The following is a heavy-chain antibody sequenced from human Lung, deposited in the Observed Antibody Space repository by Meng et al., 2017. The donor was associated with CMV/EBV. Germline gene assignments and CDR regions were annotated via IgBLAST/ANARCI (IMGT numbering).Heavy chain of an antibody. D-gene: IGHD2-2*01. CDR1: GFTFSTYR. Sequence: GESLKISCAASGFTFSTYRMNWVRQAPGKGLEWVSSISSSSSYIYYADSVKGRFNISRDNAKNSLYLQMNSLRAEDTAVYYGARVLGYCSSTSCAIDYWGQGTLVTVSS. CDR2: ISSSSSYI. V-gene: IGHV3-21*01. J-gene: IGHJ4*02. CDR3: ARVLGYCSSTSCAIDY.